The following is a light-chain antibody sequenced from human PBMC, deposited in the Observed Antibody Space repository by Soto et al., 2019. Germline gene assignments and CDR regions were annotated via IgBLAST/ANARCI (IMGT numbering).Light chain of an antibody. Sequence: QSALTQPPSASGTPGQRVNISCSGSSSNIGSNYVYWYQQLPGTVPQLLIYRNSERPSGVPDRFSGSKSGTSASLAISGLRSEDEADYYCAAWDDSLSGVVFGGGTKLTVL. V-gene: IGLV1-47*01. J-gene: IGLJ2*01. CDR3: AAWDDSLSGVV. CDR1: SSNIGSNY. CDR2: RNS.